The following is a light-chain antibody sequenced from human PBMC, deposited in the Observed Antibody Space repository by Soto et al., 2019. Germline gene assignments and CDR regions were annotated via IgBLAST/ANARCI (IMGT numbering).Light chain of an antibody. CDR2: EVS. CDR3: NSYGSTSTRYV. V-gene: IGLV2-14*01. Sequence: QSALTQPASVSGSPGQSITISCTGTSSDVGGYNYVSWYQQHPGKAPKLMIYEVSNRPSGVSNRFSGSKSGNTASLTISVRQAEDEADYFCNSYGSTSTRYVFGTGTKVTVL. J-gene: IGLJ1*01. CDR1: SSDVGGYNY.